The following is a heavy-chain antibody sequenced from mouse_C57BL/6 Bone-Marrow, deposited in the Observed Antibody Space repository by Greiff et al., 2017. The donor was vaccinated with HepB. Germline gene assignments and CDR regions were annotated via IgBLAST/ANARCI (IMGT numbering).Heavy chain of an antibody. CDR3: AREGYDYDYAMDY. Sequence: VHVKQSGPELVKPGASVKIPCKASGYTFTDYNMDWVKQSHGKSLEWIGDINPNNGGTIYNQKFKGKATLTVDKSSSTAYMELRSLTSEDTAVYYCAREGYDYDYAMDYWGQGTSVTVSS. D-gene: IGHD2-4*01. CDR1: GYTFTDYN. J-gene: IGHJ4*01. CDR2: INPNNGGT. V-gene: IGHV1-18*01.